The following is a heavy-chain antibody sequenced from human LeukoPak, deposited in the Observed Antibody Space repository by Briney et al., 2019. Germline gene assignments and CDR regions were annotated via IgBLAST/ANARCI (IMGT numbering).Heavy chain of an antibody. CDR2: ISGDGGST. D-gene: IGHD3-16*01. Sequence: GGSLRLSCAASGFTFISYAMAWVRQAPGKGLEWVSFISGDGGSTFYADSVTGRFTISRDNSKNTLYLQMHSLRAEDTAVYYCVRDRPGGFGYWGPGTLVTVPS. V-gene: IGHV3-23*01. CDR3: VRDRPGGFGY. J-gene: IGHJ4*02. CDR1: GFTFISYA.